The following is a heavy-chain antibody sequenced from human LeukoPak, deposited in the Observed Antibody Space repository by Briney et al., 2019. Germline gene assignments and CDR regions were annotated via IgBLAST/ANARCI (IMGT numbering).Heavy chain of an antibody. Sequence: GGSLRLSCAASGFTVSSNYMSWVRQAPGKGLEWVSVIYSGGSTYYADSVKGRFTISRDNSKNTLYLQMNSLRAEDTAVYYCASEAAVAGIFDYWGQGTLVTVSS. J-gene: IGHJ4*02. CDR2: IYSGGST. D-gene: IGHD6-19*01. V-gene: IGHV3-66*01. CDR1: GFTVSSNY. CDR3: ASEAAVAGIFDY.